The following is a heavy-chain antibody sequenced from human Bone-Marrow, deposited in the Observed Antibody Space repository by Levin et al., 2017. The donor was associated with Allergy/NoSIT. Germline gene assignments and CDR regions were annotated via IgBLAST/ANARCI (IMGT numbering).Heavy chain of an antibody. Sequence: GESLKISCAASGFTFNSYAMHWVRQAPGKGLEWVAVISYDGSYKDYADSVKGRFSISRDTSKNTVYLQMNSLRPEDTAVYYCARNGIVLMVYEYYFDYWGQGTLVTVSS. CDR1: GFTFNSYA. J-gene: IGHJ4*02. CDR2: ISYDGSYK. CDR3: ARNGIVLMVYEYYFDY. D-gene: IGHD2-8*01. V-gene: IGHV3-30*04.